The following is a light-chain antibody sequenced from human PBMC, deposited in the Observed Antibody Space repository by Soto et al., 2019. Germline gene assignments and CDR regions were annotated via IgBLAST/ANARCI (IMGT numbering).Light chain of an antibody. CDR1: QSISSW. J-gene: IGKJ1*01. CDR3: QHYNSYWT. V-gene: IGKV1-5*01. Sequence: DIQMTQSPSTLSASVGDRVTITCRASQSISSWLAWYQQKPGKAPKLLIYDASSLESGVPSRFIGSGSGTEFTLTISSLQPDDFATYYCQHYNSYWTFGQGTKVEIK. CDR2: DAS.